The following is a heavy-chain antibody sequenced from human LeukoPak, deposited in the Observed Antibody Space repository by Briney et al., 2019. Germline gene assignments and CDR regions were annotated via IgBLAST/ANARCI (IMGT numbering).Heavy chain of an antibody. CDR3: ARGNILTGYTY. CDR1: GFTFSDYD. J-gene: IGHJ4*02. D-gene: IGHD3-9*01. CDR2: IGYGGDR. V-gene: IGHV3-13*04. Sequence: GESVRLSCAASGFTFSDYDMHWVRQATGKGLEWVSAIGYGGDRHYSDSVKGRFTISRENAKNSLYLQMDSLGAGDTAVYYCARGNILTGYTYWGQGALVTVAS.